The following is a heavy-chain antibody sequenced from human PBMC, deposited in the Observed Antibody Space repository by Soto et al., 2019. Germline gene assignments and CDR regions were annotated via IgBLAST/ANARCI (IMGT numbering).Heavy chain of an antibody. CDR1: GGSISSYY. CDR3: ARGTSSWYYFDY. J-gene: IGHJ4*02. Sequence: SETLSLTCTVSGGSISSYYWSWIRQPAGKGLEWIGRIYTSGGTNYNPSLQSRVTVSIDTSKNQFSLNLRSVTAADTAMYYCARGTSSWYYFDYWGQGTLVTVSS. V-gene: IGHV4-4*07. D-gene: IGHD6-13*01. CDR2: IYTSGGT.